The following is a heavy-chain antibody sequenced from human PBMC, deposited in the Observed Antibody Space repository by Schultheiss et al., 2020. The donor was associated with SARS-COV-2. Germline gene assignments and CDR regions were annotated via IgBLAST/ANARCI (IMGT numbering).Heavy chain of an antibody. J-gene: IGHJ4*02. V-gene: IGHV4-38-2*02. Sequence: SETLSLTCAVSGYSISSGYYWGWIRQPPGKGLEWIGEINHSGSTNYNPSLKSRVTISVDTSKNQFSLKLSSVTAADTAVYYCARERTDWGSFDYWGQGTLVTVSS. D-gene: IGHD7-27*01. CDR3: ARERTDWGSFDY. CDR2: INHSGST. CDR1: GYSISSGYY.